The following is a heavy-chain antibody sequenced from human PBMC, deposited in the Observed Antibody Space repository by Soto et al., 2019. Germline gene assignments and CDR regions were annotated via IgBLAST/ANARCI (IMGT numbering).Heavy chain of an antibody. D-gene: IGHD2-2*02. CDR1: GGSISSGGYY. Sequence: SETLSLTCTVSGGSISSGGYYWSWIRQHPGKGPEWIGYIYYSGSTYYNPSLKSRVTISVDTSKNQFSLKLSSVTAADTAVYYCARIPLDYYGKDVWGQGTTVTVSS. CDR3: ARIPLDYYGKDV. CDR2: IYYSGST. J-gene: IGHJ6*02. V-gene: IGHV4-31*03.